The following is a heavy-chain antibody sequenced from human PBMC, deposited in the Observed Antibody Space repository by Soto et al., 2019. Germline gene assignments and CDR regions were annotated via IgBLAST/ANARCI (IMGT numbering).Heavy chain of an antibody. CDR3: TRGKLSEGELQPSYFDY. CDR1: GFPFAANA. Sequence: GGSLRLSCAASGFPFAANALGWVRQAPGKGLEWVGFIRKKGYGGTTEYAASVRGRFTISRDDSKSIAYQQMNTLKTEDTAIYYCTRGKLSEGELQPSYFDYWGQGTLVTVSS. V-gene: IGHV3-49*04. J-gene: IGHJ4*02. D-gene: IGHD1-26*01. CDR2: IRKKGYGGTT.